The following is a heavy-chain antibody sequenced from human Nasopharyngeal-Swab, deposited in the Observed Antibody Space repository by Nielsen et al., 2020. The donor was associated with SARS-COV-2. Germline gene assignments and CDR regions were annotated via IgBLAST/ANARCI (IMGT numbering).Heavy chain of an antibody. CDR1: GFTVSSNY. V-gene: IGHV3-11*01. D-gene: IGHD2-15*01. Sequence: GESLKISCAASGFTVSSNYMSWVRQAPGKGLEWVSYISSSGSTIYYADSVKGRFTISRDNAKNSLYLQMNSLRAEGTAVYYCARDSLSVAAGTYYYGMDVWGQGTTVTVSS. J-gene: IGHJ6*02. CDR2: ISSSGSTI. CDR3: ARDSLSVAAGTYYYGMDV.